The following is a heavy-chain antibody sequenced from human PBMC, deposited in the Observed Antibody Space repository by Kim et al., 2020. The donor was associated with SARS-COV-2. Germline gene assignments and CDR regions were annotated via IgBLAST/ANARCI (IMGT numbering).Heavy chain of an antibody. CDR3: ARGVFSSSGWYSGYGNWFDP. Sequence: ASVKVSCKASGYTFTSYYMHWVRQAPGQGLEWMGIINPSGGSTRYAQKFQGRVTMTRDTSTSTVYMELSSLRSEDTAVYYCARGVFSSSGWYSGYGNWFDPWGQGTLVTVSS. CDR2: INPSGGST. J-gene: IGHJ5*02. D-gene: IGHD6-19*01. CDR1: GYTFTSYY. V-gene: IGHV1-46*01.